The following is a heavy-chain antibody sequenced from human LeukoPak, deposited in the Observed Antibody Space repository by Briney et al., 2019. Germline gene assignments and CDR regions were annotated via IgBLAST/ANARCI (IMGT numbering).Heavy chain of an antibody. Sequence: PSETLSLTCTVSGYSISSGYYWGWIRQPPGKGLEWIGSIYHSGSTYYNPSLKSRVTISVDTSKNQFSLKLSSVTAADTAVYYCARLGYSSSWRPTGPNNWFDPWGQGTLVTVSS. CDR2: IYHSGST. CDR3: ARLGYSSSWRPTGPNNWFDP. CDR1: GYSISSGYY. J-gene: IGHJ5*02. D-gene: IGHD6-13*01. V-gene: IGHV4-38-2*02.